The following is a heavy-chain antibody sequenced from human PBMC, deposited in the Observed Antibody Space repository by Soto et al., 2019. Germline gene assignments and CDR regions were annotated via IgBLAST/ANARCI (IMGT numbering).Heavy chain of an antibody. Sequence: GESLKISCKGSGYSFTSYWISWVRQMPGKGLEWMGRIDPSDSYTNYSPSFQGHVTISADKSISTAYLQWSSLRASATAMYYCARQIYDSYTGPNFHYYFDSWGQGTPVTVSS. CDR2: IDPSDSYT. J-gene: IGHJ4*01. CDR3: ARQIYDSYTGPNFHYYFDS. CDR1: GYSFTSYW. D-gene: IGHD3-16*01. V-gene: IGHV5-10-1*01.